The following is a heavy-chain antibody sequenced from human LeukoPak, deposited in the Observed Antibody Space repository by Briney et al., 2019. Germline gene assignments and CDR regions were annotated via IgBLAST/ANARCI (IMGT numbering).Heavy chain of an antibody. CDR1: GGSINNYY. CDR2: IYYSGST. D-gene: IGHD7-27*01. CDR3: ARDKWGRTAFDI. J-gene: IGHJ3*02. V-gene: IGHV4-59*01. Sequence: KPSETLSLTCTDSGGSINNYYWSWIRQSPGKGLEWIGYIYYSGSTNYNPSLKSRVTISVDTSKIQFSLKLSSVTAADTAVYYCARDKWGRTAFDIWGQGTMVTVSS.